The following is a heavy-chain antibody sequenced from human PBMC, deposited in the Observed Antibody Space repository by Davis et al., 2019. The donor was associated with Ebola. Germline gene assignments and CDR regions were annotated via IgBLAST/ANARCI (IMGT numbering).Heavy chain of an antibody. CDR1: GGSISSSSYY. Sequence: MPGGSLRLSCTVSGGSISSSSYYWGWIRQPPGKGLEWIGSIYYSGSTYYNPSLKSRVTISVDTSKNQFSLRLSSLTAADTAVYYCAREGGWELLTHWGQGTLVTVSS. CDR3: AREGGWELLTH. V-gene: IGHV4-39*02. D-gene: IGHD1-26*01. J-gene: IGHJ4*02. CDR2: IYYSGST.